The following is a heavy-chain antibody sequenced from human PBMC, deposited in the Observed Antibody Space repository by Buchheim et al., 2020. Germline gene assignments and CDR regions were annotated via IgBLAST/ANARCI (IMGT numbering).Heavy chain of an antibody. J-gene: IGHJ4*02. CDR3: ARDPKKWQLEY. V-gene: IGHV1-2*02. Sequence: QVQLVQSGAEVKKPGASVKVSCKASGYTFTDYYIHWVRQAPGQGLEWMGWMSPNSGGTNYAQRFQGRVTMTRDKSINTAYMEVTGLRSDDTAVYFCARDPKKWQLEYWGQGTL. CDR1: GYTFTDYY. CDR2: MSPNSGGT. D-gene: IGHD6-13*01.